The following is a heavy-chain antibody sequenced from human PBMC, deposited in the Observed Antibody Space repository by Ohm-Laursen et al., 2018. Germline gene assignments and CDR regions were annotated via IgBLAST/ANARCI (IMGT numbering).Heavy chain of an antibody. CDR2: MHSSGST. J-gene: IGHJ5*02. CDR3: ARGGRWSSEYNWFDP. Sequence: SDTLSLTRTVSGDSVSNYYWNWIRQPPGKGLEWIGYMHSSGSTNYNSSLMGRVSISIDTSENQVSLSLSSVMAADMAVYYCARGGRWSSEYNWFDPWGQGTLVTVSS. D-gene: IGHD2-15*01. CDR1: GDSVSNYY. V-gene: IGHV4-59*02.